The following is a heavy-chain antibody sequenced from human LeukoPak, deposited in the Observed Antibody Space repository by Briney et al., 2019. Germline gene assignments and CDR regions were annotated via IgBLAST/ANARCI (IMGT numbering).Heavy chain of an antibody. J-gene: IGHJ4*02. Sequence: PSETLSLTCTVSGGSISSSSYYWGWIRQPPGKGLEWIGSIYYSGSTYYNPSLKSRVTISADTSKNQFSLKRSSVTAADTAVYYCARPLQGPSVGSGSYLYPFDYWGQGTLVTVSP. D-gene: IGHD3-10*01. CDR3: ARPLQGPSVGSGSYLYPFDY. CDR2: IYYSGST. CDR1: GGSISSSSYY. V-gene: IGHV4-39*01.